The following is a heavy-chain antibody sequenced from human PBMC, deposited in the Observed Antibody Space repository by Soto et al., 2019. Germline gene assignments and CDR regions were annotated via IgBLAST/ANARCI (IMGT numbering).Heavy chain of an antibody. D-gene: IGHD3-3*01. V-gene: IGHV1-46*01. CDR1: GYPFTSQY. Sequence: ASVKVSCKASGYPFTSQYIHWVRHAPGQGFQWMGIINPRDGKTTYAQNFQGTITMTRDTSASTLYLELTSLTSDDTAVYYCGRVGQVLAETFDSWGQGTLVTVSS. J-gene: IGHJ4*02. CDR2: INPRDGKT. CDR3: GRVGQVLAETFDS.